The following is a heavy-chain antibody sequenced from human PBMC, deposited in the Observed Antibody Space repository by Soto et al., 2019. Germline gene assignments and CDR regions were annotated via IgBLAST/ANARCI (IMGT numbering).Heavy chain of an antibody. V-gene: IGHV3-30-3*01. Sequence: QVQLVESGGGVVQPGRSLRLSCAASGLTFSRYTMHWVRQAPGKGLEWVAVISYDGNNKYYADSVKGRFTISRDNSKNTLSLQMNSLRPEDTAVYDCARFRSERPFDYWGQGTLVTVSS. CDR3: ARFRSERPFDY. J-gene: IGHJ4*02. CDR1: GLTFSRYT. CDR2: ISYDGNNK.